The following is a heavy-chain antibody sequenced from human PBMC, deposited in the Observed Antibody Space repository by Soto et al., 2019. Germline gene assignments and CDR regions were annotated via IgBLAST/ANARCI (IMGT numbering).Heavy chain of an antibody. CDR1: RFTFGTYE. D-gene: IGHD5-12*01. J-gene: IGHJ4*02. Sequence: EVQLVESGGALVQPGGSLRLSCAASRFTFGTYEMHWVRQAPGKGLEWVSCISSSGSSVYYADSVKGRFTISRDNSRNSLYLQMNSLRDEDTALYYCVRYCSSTLCNGVATRTFDYWGQGALVTVSS. V-gene: IGHV3-48*03. CDR2: ISSSGSSV. CDR3: VRYCSSTLCNGVATRTFDY.